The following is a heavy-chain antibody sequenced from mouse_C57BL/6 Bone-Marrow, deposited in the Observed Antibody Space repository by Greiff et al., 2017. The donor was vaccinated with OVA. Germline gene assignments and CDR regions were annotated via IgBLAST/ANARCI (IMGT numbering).Heavy chain of an antibody. CDR2: ISNLAYSI. J-gene: IGHJ1*03. D-gene: IGHD4-1*01. CDR3: ARHRTGTDWYFDV. CDR1: GFTFSDYG. V-gene: IGHV5-15*01. Sequence: DVMLVESGGGLVQPGGSLKLSCAASGFTFSDYGMAWVRQAPRKGPEWVAFISNLAYSIYYADTVTGRFTISRENAKNTLYLEMSSLRSEDTAMYYCARHRTGTDWYFDVWGTGTTVTVSS.